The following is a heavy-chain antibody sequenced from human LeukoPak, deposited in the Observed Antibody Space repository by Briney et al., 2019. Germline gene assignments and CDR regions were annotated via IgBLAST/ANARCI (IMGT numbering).Heavy chain of an antibody. CDR3: ARLKFDVLTGYYEALDY. Sequence: SETLSLTCTVSGDSLINFYWSWIRQPPGKGLEWIGYIYYSGTTNYNPSLKSRVTMSVDTSKNQFSLKLRSVTAADTAAYYCARLKFDVLTGYYEALDYWGQGTLVTVSS. D-gene: IGHD3-9*01. V-gene: IGHV4-59*08. CDR2: IYYSGTT. J-gene: IGHJ4*02. CDR1: GDSLINFY.